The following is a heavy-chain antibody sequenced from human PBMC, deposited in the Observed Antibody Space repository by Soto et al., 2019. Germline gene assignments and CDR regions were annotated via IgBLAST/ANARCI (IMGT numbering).Heavy chain of an antibody. CDR3: ARDKARGSYFFDY. D-gene: IGHD1-26*01. V-gene: IGHV1-69*13. CDR1: GGTFSSYA. J-gene: IGHJ4*02. Sequence: SVKVSCKASGGTFSSYAISWVRQAPGQGLEWMGGIIPIFGTANYAQKFQGRVTITADESTSTAYMELSSLRSEDTAVYYCARDKARGSYFFDYWGQGTLVTVSS. CDR2: IIPIFGTA.